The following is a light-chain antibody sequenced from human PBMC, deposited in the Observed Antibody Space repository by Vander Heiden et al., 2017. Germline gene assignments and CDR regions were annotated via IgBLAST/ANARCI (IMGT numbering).Light chain of an antibody. CDR2: RNN. CDR3: AAWDDSLSAL. Sequence: QSVLPQPPPASGTPGQRVTISCSGSSSNIGSNYVYWYQQLPGTAPKLLIYRNNQRPSGVPDRFSGSKSGTSASLAISGLRSEDEADYYCAAWDDSLSALFGGGTKLTVL. CDR1: SSNIGSNY. V-gene: IGLV1-47*01. J-gene: IGLJ2*01.